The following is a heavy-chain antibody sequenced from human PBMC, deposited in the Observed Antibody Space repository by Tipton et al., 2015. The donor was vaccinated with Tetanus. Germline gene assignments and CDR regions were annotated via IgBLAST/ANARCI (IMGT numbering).Heavy chain of an antibody. D-gene: IGHD1-1*01. V-gene: IGHV1-18*01. J-gene: IGHJ3*01. CDR2: ISAYNGNA. Sequence: QSGAEVKKPGASVKVSCKASGYTFSKYGISWVRQAPGQGLEWIGWISAYNGNADYARRLQDRVTMTSDTSTSTAYMELRSLRSDDTAVYYCARDWTGTGVDDAFDLWGQGTVVTVSS. CDR3: ARDWTGTGVDDAFDL. CDR1: GYTFSKYG.